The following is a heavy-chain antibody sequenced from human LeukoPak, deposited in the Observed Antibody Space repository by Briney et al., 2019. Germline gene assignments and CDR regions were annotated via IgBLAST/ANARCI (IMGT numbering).Heavy chain of an antibody. V-gene: IGHV3-53*01. D-gene: IGHD6-19*01. Sequence: PGGSLRLSCAASGFTVSSNYMSWVRQAPGKGLEWVSVIYGDDNTYYADSVKGRFTISRDDSKNTLYLHMNSLRAEDTAVYYCARDRYSTGWYNFDYWGQGTLVTVSS. CDR1: GFTVSSNY. CDR3: ARDRYSTGWYNFDY. CDR2: IYGDDNT. J-gene: IGHJ4*02.